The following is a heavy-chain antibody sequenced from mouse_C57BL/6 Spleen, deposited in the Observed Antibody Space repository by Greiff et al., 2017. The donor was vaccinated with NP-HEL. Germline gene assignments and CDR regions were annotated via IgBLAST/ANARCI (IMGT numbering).Heavy chain of an antibody. CDR3: ARRHYYGSSHYYFDY. J-gene: IGHJ2*01. CDR1: GYTFTDHT. D-gene: IGHD1-1*01. CDR2: IYPRDGST. V-gene: IGHV1-78*01. Sequence: VQLQQSDAELVKPGASVKISCKVSGYTFTDHTIHWMKQRPEQGLEWIGYIYPRDGSTKYNEKFKGKATLTAGKSSSTAYMQINSLTSEDSAVYLCARRHYYGSSHYYFDYWGQGTTLTVSS.